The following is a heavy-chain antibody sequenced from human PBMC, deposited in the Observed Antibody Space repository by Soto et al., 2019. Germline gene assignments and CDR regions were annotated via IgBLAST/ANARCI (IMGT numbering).Heavy chain of an antibody. CDR1: GFTFSSYG. V-gene: IGHV3-33*08. Sequence: GSLRLSCAASGFTFSSYGIHWVRQAPGKGLEWVALIWFDGSKKYYVDSVKGRFAVSRDNSKNTLYLQMNSLRVEDTAVYYCARDRLVPYGYGMDVWGQGTTVTVSS. D-gene: IGHD2-2*01. CDR3: ARDRLVPYGYGMDV. CDR2: IWFDGSKK. J-gene: IGHJ6*02.